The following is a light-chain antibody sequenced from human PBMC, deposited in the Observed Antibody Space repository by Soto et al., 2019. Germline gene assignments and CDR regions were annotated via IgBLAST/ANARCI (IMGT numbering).Light chain of an antibody. CDR1: QSVSSY. J-gene: IGKJ1*01. CDR2: GAS. V-gene: IGKV3-11*01. Sequence: EIVVTQSPATLSFYPWEIATLSCRASQSVSSYLAWYQQKPGQAPRLLIYGASTRATGIPARFSGSGSGTDFTLTISRLEPEDFAVYYCQQYNNWPQTFGQGTKVDIK. CDR3: QQYNNWPQT.